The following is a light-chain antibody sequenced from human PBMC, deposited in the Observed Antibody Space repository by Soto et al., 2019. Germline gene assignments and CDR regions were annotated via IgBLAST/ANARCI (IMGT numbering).Light chain of an antibody. CDR3: QQYNRYSWT. CDR2: DAS. J-gene: IGKJ1*01. V-gene: IGKV1-5*01. Sequence: DIQMTQSPSTLSASVGDRVTITCRASQSISSWLAWYQQKPGKAPKVLIYDASSLQSGVPSRFSGSGSGTEFTLTISGLQPDDFATYYCQQYNRYSWTFGQGTKVDIK. CDR1: QSISSW.